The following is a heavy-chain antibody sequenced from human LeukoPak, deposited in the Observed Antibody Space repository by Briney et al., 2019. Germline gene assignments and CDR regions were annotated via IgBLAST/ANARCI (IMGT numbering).Heavy chain of an antibody. V-gene: IGHV3-13*01. J-gene: IGHJ4*02. CDR3: ARVDIVGATHFDY. CDR1: GFTLGSHD. CDR2: VSSGFHA. D-gene: IGHD1-26*01. Sequence: GGSLRLSCTASGFTLGSHDMHWVRQIPGQGLEWVAAVSSGFHAFFADSVQGRFTVSRDNAKNSLYLQMNSLRAEDTAVYYCARVDIVGATHFDYWGQGTLVTVSS.